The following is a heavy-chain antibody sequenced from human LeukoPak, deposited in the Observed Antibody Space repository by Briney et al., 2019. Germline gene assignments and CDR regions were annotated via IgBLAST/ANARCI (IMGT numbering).Heavy chain of an antibody. CDR1: GYSFTSYW. Sequence: GESLKISCKGSGYSFTSYWIGWVRQMPGKGLKWMGIIYPGDSDTRYSPSFQGQVTISADKSISTAYLQWSSLKASDTAMYYCARIGIAVAGTWGFDYWGQGTLVTVSS. V-gene: IGHV5-51*01. D-gene: IGHD6-19*01. CDR3: ARIGIAVAGTWGFDY. J-gene: IGHJ4*02. CDR2: IYPGDSDT.